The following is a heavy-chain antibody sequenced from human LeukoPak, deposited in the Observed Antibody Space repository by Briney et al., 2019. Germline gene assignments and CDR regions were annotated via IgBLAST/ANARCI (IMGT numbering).Heavy chain of an antibody. J-gene: IGHJ4*02. CDR1: GGSVSSGSYY. CDR3: ARDHTSSWYRGFDY. CDR2: IYDSGST. Sequence: PSETLSLTRTVSGGSVSSGSYYWSWIRQPPGKGLEWIGYIYDSGSTNYNPSLKSRVTISVDTSKNQFSLKLSSVTAADTAVYYCARDHTSSWYRGFDYWGQGTLVTVSS. D-gene: IGHD6-13*01. V-gene: IGHV4-61*01.